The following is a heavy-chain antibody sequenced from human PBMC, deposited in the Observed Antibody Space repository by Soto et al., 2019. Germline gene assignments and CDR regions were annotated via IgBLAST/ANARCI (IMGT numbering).Heavy chain of an antibody. CDR1: GGSFSGYF. CDR3: ARGATTVEHFYYYGMDV. CDR2: ISHNGGT. D-gene: IGHD4-17*01. J-gene: IGHJ6*02. V-gene: IGHV4-34*01. Sequence: TLSLTCAVYGGSFSGYFWSWIRQPPTKGLEWIGEISHNGGTTYNPSLKSRVTISIDTSKNQSSLRLSSVSAADTAVYYCARGATTVEHFYYYGMDVWGQGTTVTVSS.